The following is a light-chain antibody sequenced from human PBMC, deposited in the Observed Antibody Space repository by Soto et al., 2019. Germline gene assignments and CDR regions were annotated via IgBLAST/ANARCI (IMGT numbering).Light chain of an antibody. Sequence: QSVLTQPRSGSGSPGQSVTISCTGTSSDVGGYNYVSWYQQHPGKAPKLMIYDVSKRPSGVPDRFSGSKSGNTASLTISGLQAEDEADYYCCSYAGSTYVFATGTKVIVL. J-gene: IGLJ1*01. V-gene: IGLV2-11*01. CDR2: DVS. CDR1: SSDVGGYNY. CDR3: CSYAGSTYV.